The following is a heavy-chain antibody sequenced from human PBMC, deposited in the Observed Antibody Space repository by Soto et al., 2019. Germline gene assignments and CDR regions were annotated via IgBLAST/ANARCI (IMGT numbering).Heavy chain of an antibody. J-gene: IGHJ3*02. CDR2: ISSDGNNK. CDR3: AIVQLYYYDSFGRPLYVLDI. Sequence: GVSLRVSCAASGFTFSTYVMHWVRQAPGKRLEWLAHISSDGNNKYYADSVKGRFTISRDNFKNSLYLQMSSLGAEDTAVYFCAIVQLYYYDSFGRPLYVLDIWGHGTMVTVSS. V-gene: IGHV3-30-3*01. CDR1: GFTFSTYV. D-gene: IGHD3-22*01.